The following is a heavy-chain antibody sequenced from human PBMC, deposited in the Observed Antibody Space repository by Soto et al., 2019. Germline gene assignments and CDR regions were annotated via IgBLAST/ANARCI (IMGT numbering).Heavy chain of an antibody. CDR3: ASHYDLWTGYLSPVDY. J-gene: IGHJ4*02. CDR1: GYTFSDYY. CDR2: IDTSSTKI. Sequence: GGSLRLSCAASGYTFSDYYLSWVRQAPGKGLEWISYIDTSSTKIYYADSVRGRFTISRDNGKNSLFLEMNNLRVEDTAVYFCASHYDLWTGYLSPVDYWGRGTLVTVSS. D-gene: IGHD3-3*01. V-gene: IGHV3-11*01.